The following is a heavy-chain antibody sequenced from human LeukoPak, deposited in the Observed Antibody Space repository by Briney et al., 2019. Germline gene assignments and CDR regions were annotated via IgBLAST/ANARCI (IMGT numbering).Heavy chain of an antibody. CDR1: GYTFTSYY. CDR2: FDPEDGET. J-gene: IGHJ1*01. V-gene: IGHV1-24*01. Sequence: GASVKVSCKASGYTFTSYYMHWVRQAPGEGLEWMGGFDPEDGETIYAQKFQGRVTMTEDTSTDTAYMELSSLRSEDTAVYYCATGVAVRDEYFQHWGQGTLVTVSS. D-gene: IGHD6-19*01. CDR3: ATGVAVRDEYFQH.